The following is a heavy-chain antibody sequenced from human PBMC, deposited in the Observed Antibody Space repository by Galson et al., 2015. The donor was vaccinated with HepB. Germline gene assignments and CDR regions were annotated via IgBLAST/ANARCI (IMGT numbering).Heavy chain of an antibody. CDR1: GFTFSSYS. Sequence: SLRLSCAASGFTFSSYSMNWVRQAPGKGLEWVSSISSSSSYIYYADSAKGRFTISRDNAKNSLYLQMNSLRAEDTAVYYCARVVFYDCNGYPSFDYGGQRTLVTASS. V-gene: IGHV3-21*01. CDR3: ARVVFYDCNGYPSFDY. J-gene: IGHJ4*02. CDR2: ISSSSSYI. D-gene: IGHD3-22*01.